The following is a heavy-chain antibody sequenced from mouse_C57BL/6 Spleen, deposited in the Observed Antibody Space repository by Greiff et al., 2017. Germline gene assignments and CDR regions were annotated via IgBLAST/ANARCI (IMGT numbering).Heavy chain of an antibody. D-gene: IGHD1-1*02. CDR3: ASGTAGWGFAY. V-gene: IGHV1-26*01. Sequence: EVQLQQSGPELVKPGASVKISCKASGYTFTDYYMNWVQQSHGKSLEWIGDINPNNGGTSYNQKFKGKATLTVDKSCSTAYLGLRSLTSEDSAVYYCASGTAGWGFAYWGQGTLVTVSA. J-gene: IGHJ3*01. CDR1: GYTFTDYY. CDR2: INPNNGGT.